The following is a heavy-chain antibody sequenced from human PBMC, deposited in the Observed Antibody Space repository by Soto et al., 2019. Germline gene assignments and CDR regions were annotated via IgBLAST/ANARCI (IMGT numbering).Heavy chain of an antibody. J-gene: IGHJ4*02. CDR1: GGSISRYS. CDR2: IYYSGST. CDR3: ARHGATYDFWSGPIDY. D-gene: IGHD3-3*01. Sequence: SETLSLTCTVSGGSISRYSWSWIRQPPGKGLEWIGYIYYSGSTNYNPSLKSRVTISVDTSKNQFSLKLSSVTAADTAVYYCARHGATYDFWSGPIDYWGQGTLVTVSS. V-gene: IGHV4-59*08.